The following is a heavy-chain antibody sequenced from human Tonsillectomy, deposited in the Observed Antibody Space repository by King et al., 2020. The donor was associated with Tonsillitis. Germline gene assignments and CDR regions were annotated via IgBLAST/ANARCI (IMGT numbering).Heavy chain of an antibody. Sequence: VQLVESGGGVVQPGRSLRLSCAASGFTFTTYATHWVRQPPGKGLEWVAVISYDGSNKYYTDSVRGRFTISRDNSKNTLYLQMNSLAEDTAVYYCARDGRELTGDYYFDYWGQGTLVTVSS. CDR3: ARDGRELTGDYYFDY. CDR1: GFTFTTYA. V-gene: IGHV3-30-3*01. CDR2: ISYDGSNK. J-gene: IGHJ4*02. D-gene: IGHD7-27*01.